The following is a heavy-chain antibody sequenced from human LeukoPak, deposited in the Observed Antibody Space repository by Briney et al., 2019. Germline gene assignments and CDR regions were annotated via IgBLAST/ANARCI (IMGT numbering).Heavy chain of an antibody. CDR1: GFTVSSNC. CDR3: ARVPGGGGSYYYYYGMDV. J-gene: IGHJ6*02. V-gene: IGHV3-66*02. Sequence: GGSLRLSCAASGFTVSSNCMSWVRQAPGKGLEWVSVIYSGGSTYYADSVKGRFTISRDNSKNTLYLQMNSLRAEDTAVYYCARVPGGGGSYYYYYGMDVWGQGTTVTVSS. D-gene: IGHD1-26*01. CDR2: IYSGGST.